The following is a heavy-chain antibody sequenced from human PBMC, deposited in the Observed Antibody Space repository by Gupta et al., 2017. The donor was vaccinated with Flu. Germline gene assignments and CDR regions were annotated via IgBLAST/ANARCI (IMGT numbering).Heavy chain of an antibody. D-gene: IGHD3-22*01. J-gene: IGHJ4*02. CDR2: RSSSSSYI. CDR3: AKDDSSGYYSTLNPNPPDY. Sequence: NWVRQDPGKGWDGVSSRSSSSSYIDDADSVKGRFTITRDNAKNSLYLQMNSLRAEDTAVYYCAKDDSSGYYSTLNPNPPDYWGQGTLVTVSS. V-gene: IGHV3-21*01.